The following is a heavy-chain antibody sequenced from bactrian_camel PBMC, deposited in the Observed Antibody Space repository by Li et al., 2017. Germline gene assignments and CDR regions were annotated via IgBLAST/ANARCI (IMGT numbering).Heavy chain of an antibody. CDR2: IDSDGLA. Sequence: HVQLVESGGGSVQAGGSLRLSCAYSGYYSSYCMGWFRQAPGKEREGVAVIDSDGLAKYADSVKGRFTISQDNAKNTLYLQMNSLKPEDTAMYYCAAGGGNGAFCYTGESSMDYWGQGTQVTGS. V-gene: IGHV3S53*01. CDR3: AAGGGNGAFCYTGESSMDY. CDR1: GYYSSYC. J-gene: IGHJ4*01. D-gene: IGHD7*01.